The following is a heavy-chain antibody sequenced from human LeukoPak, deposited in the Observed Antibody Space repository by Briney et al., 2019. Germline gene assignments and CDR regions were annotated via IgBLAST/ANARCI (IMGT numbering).Heavy chain of an antibody. V-gene: IGHV4-59*12. J-gene: IGHJ3*02. CDR1: GGSISSYY. CDR2: IYYSGST. CDR3: ARKTDCSGGSCYYGAFDI. Sequence: SETLSLTCTVSGGSISSYYWSWIRQPPGKGLEWIGYIYYSGSTNYNPSLKSRVTISIDTSKNQFSLNLSSVTAADTAVYYCARKTDCSGGSCYYGAFDIWGQGTMVTVSS. D-gene: IGHD2-15*01.